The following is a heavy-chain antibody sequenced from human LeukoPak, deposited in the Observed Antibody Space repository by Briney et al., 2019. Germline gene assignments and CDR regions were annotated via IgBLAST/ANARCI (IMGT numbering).Heavy chain of an antibody. CDR1: GYTFTSYY. Sequence: ASVKVSCKASGYTFTSYYMHWVRQAPGQGLEWMGIINPSGGSTSYAQKFQGRVTMTRDTSISTAYMELSRLRSDDTAVYYCVFYYSYLKFFDYWGQGTLVTVSS. CDR3: VFYYSYLKFFDY. V-gene: IGHV1-46*01. D-gene: IGHD5-18*01. J-gene: IGHJ4*02. CDR2: INPSGGST.